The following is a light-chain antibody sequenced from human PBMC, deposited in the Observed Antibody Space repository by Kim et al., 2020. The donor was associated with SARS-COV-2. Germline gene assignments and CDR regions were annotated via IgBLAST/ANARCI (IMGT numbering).Light chain of an antibody. CDR2: WAS. CDR1: QSVLYSSNNKNY. J-gene: IGKJ2*01. V-gene: IGKV4-1*01. CDR3: QQYYSTPPYT. Sequence: ATINCKSSQSVLYSSNNKNYLAWYQQKPGQPPKLLIYWASTRESGVPDRFSGSGSGTDFTLTISSLQAEDVAVYYCQQYYSTPPYTFGRGTKLEI.